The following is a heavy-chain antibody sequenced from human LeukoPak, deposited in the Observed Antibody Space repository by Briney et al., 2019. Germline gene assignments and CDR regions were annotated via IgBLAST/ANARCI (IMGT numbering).Heavy chain of an antibody. V-gene: IGHV4-59*02. D-gene: IGHD1-26*01. Sequence: SETLSLTCTVSGGSVSGDYWSWIRQPPGKGLEWIGYIYYSGSTKYNSSPKSRVTISVDTSKNQFSLKLSSVTAADTAVYYCAKVGVGAQRMDYWGQGTLVTVSS. CDR1: GGSVSGDY. J-gene: IGHJ4*02. CDR2: IYYSGST. CDR3: AKVGVGAQRMDY.